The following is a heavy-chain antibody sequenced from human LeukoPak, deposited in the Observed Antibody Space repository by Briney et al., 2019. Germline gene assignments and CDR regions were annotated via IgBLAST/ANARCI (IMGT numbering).Heavy chain of an antibody. V-gene: IGHV3-74*01. D-gene: IGHD4-17*01. J-gene: IGHJ4*02. CDR1: GFTFSNYW. CDR2: INSDGSST. Sequence: PGGSLRLSCAASGFTFSNYWMHCVRQAPGKGLVWVSRINSDGSSTTSADSVKGRFTISRDNARNTLYLQMNSLRAEDTAVYYCAKGGATVIDYRGQGTLVTVSS. CDR3: AKGGATVIDY.